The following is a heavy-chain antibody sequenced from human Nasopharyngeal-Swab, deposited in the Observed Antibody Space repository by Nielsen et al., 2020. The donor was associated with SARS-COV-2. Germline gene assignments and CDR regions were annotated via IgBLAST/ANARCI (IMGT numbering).Heavy chain of an antibody. J-gene: IGHJ4*02. V-gene: IGHV3-30*03. Sequence: GESLKISCAASGFTFSSYGMHWVRQAPGKGLEWVAVISYDGSNKYYADSVKGRFTISRDNSKNTLYLQMNSLRAEDTAVYYCARGTPGGILEWSTPFDYWGQGTLVTVSS. D-gene: IGHD3-3*01. CDR3: ARGTPGGILEWSTPFDY. CDR1: GFTFSSYG. CDR2: ISYDGSNK.